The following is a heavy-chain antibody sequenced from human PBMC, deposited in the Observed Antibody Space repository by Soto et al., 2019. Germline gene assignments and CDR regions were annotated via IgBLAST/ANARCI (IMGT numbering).Heavy chain of an antibody. CDR2: ISYDGSNK. D-gene: IGHD2-8*01. CDR1: GFTFSSYA. J-gene: IGHJ6*02. Sequence: QVQLVESGGGVVQPGRSLRLSCAASGFTFSSYAMHWVRQAPGKGLEWVAVISYDGSNKYYADSVKGRFTISRDNSKNTLYVQMNSLRHEDTAVYYCARAPDIVLIRAYYYYGMDVWGQGTTVTVSS. V-gene: IGHV3-30-3*01. CDR3: ARAPDIVLIRAYYYYGMDV.